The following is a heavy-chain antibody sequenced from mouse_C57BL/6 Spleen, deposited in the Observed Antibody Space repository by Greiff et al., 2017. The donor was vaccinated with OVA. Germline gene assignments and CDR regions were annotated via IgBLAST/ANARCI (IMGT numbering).Heavy chain of an antibody. V-gene: IGHV1-82*01. CDR2: IYPGDGDT. Sequence: QVQLQQSGPELVKPGASVKISCKASGYAFSSSWMNWVKQRPGKGLEWIGRIYPGDGDTNYNGKFKGKATLTADKSSSTAYMQLSSLTSEDSAVYFCASPIYDGYYREFAYWGQGTLVTVSA. CDR3: ASPIYDGYYREFAY. D-gene: IGHD2-3*01. CDR1: GYAFSSSW. J-gene: IGHJ3*01.